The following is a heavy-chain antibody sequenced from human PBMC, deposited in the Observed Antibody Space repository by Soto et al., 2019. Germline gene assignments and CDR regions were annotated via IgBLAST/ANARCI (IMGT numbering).Heavy chain of an antibody. J-gene: IGHJ5*02. V-gene: IGHV3-33*01. D-gene: IGHD1-26*01. Sequence: QVQLVESGGGVVQPGRYLRLSCATSGFIFTNHGWHWVRQAPGKGLEWVSMIWFDGSKEYYADSVKGRFTISRDDSTNTFYFAMNSLRTEDTAVHYCARDRSDTGSHAGWFHPWGQGTRVTVSS. CDR3: ARDRSDTGSHAGWFHP. CDR2: IWFDGSKE. CDR1: GFIFTNHG.